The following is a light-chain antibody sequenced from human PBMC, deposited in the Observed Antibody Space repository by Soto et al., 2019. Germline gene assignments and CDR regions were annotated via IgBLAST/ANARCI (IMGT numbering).Light chain of an antibody. Sequence: QSALTQPASVPGSPGQSVTIACTGTSSDVGAYNYVSWYQQHPGKAPKLMIYEVSNRPSGVSNRFSGSKSGNTDSLTISGLQAEDEADYYCNSYTGSSTRFVFGTGTKLTVL. CDR2: EVS. CDR1: SSDVGAYNY. V-gene: IGLV2-14*01. CDR3: NSYTGSSTRFV. J-gene: IGLJ1*01.